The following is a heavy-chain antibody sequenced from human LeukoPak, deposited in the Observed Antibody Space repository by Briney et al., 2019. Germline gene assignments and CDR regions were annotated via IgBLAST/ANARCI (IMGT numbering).Heavy chain of an antibody. CDR2: IYYSGST. J-gene: IGHJ4*02. D-gene: IGHD3-22*01. CDR1: GGSISSSSYY. CDR3: ARQSGYYYASSGYYDY. Sequence: SETLSLTCTVSGGSISSSSYYWGWIRQPPGKGLEWIGSIYYSGSTYYNPSLKSRVTISVDTSKNQFSLKLSSVTAADTAVYYCARQSGYYYASSGYYDYWGQGTLVTVSS. V-gene: IGHV4-39*01.